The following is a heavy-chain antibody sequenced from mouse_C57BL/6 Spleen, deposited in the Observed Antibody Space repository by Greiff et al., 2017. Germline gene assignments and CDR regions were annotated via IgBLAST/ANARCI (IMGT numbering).Heavy chain of an antibody. Sequence: DVKLQESGPGLVKPSQSLSLTCSVTGYSITSGYYWNWIRQFPGNKLEWMGYISYDGSNNYNPSLKNRISITRDTSKNQFFLKLNSVTTEDTATYYCARDLYYYGSSPRFAYWGQGTLVTVSA. D-gene: IGHD1-1*01. J-gene: IGHJ3*01. CDR1: GYSITSGYY. CDR2: ISYDGSN. V-gene: IGHV3-6*01. CDR3: ARDLYYYGSSPRFAY.